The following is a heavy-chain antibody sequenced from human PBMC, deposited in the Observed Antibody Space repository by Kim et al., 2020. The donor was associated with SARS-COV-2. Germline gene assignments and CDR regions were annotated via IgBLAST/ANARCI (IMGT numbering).Heavy chain of an antibody. CDR1: GGSFSGYY. J-gene: IGHJ6*01. CDR3: ARGYVTMVRGGIIRDGMD. CDR2: INHSGST. Sequence: SETLSLTCAVYGGSFSGYYWSWIRQPPGKGLEWIGEINHSGSTDYNPSLKSRVTISVDTSKNQFSLKVSSVTAADTAVYYCARGYVTMVRGGIIRDGMD. D-gene: IGHD3-10*01. V-gene: IGHV4-34*01.